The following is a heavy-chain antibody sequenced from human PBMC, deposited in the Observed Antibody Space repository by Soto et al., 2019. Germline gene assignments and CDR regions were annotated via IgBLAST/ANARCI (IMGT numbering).Heavy chain of an antibody. J-gene: IGHJ1*01. CDR1: GFTFSGIA. CDR2: IRSKSNYYAT. Sequence: EVQLVESGGGLVQPGGSLKLSCAASGFTFSGIAMHWVRQASGKGLEWVGRIRSKSNYYATTYAASVKGRFTVSRDDSKNTAYLQMNHLKSEDTAVYYCAASGYDKSVDSWGQGILVTVSS. V-gene: IGHV3-73*02. CDR3: AASGYDKSVDS. D-gene: IGHD5-12*01.